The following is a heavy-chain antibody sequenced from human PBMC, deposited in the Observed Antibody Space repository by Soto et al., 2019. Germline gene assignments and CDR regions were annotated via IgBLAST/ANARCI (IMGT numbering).Heavy chain of an antibody. D-gene: IGHD5-18*01. V-gene: IGHV3-30-3*01. CDR3: ARGIYSYDLQNYYYYGMDV. J-gene: IGHJ6*02. Sequence: QVQLVESGGGVVQPGRSLRLSCAASGFTFSSYAMHWVRQAPGKGLEWVAVISYDGSNKYYADSVKGRFTISRDNSKNTLSLEMNSLRAEDTAVYYCARGIYSYDLQNYYYYGMDVWGQGTTVTVSS. CDR2: ISYDGSNK. CDR1: GFTFSSYA.